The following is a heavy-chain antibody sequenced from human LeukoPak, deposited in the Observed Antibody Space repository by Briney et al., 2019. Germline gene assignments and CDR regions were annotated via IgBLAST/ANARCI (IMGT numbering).Heavy chain of an antibody. CDR2: IKQDGSDK. Sequence: GGSLRLSCAASGFTFSTYYMSWVRQAPGEGLEWVANIKQDGSDKSYVDSVKGRLTISRDNAKNSLYLQMNSLRAEDTAVYYCARKESNYVTHFDYWGQGTLVTVSS. D-gene: IGHD4-11*01. CDR1: GFTFSTYY. J-gene: IGHJ4*02. V-gene: IGHV3-7*01. CDR3: ARKESNYVTHFDY.